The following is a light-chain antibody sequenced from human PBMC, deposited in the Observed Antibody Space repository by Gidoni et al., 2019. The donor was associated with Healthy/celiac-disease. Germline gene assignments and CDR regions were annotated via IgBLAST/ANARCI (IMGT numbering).Light chain of an antibody. Sequence: EIVMTQSPATLSVSPGERATLFCRASQSVSSNLAWYQQKPGQAPRLLIYGASTRATGIPARFSGSGSGTEFTLTISSLQSEDFAVYYCQQYNNWPPWTFGQGTKVKIK. V-gene: IGKV3-15*01. CDR3: QQYNNWPPWT. CDR1: QSVSSN. J-gene: IGKJ1*01. CDR2: GAS.